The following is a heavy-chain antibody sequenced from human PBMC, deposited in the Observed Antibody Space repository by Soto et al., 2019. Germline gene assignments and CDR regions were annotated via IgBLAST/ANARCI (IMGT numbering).Heavy chain of an antibody. CDR3: ARDPPPPDY. J-gene: IGHJ4*02. CDR2: ISAYNGNT. V-gene: IGHV1-18*01. Sequence: QVQLVQSGAEVKKPGASVKVSCKASGYTFASYAISWMRQAPGQGLEWMGWISAYNGNTNYSQKLRGRVAMTADTPTSTAYMEPRSPRSDETAVYYCARDPPPPDYWGQGTLVSVSS. CDR1: GYTFASYA.